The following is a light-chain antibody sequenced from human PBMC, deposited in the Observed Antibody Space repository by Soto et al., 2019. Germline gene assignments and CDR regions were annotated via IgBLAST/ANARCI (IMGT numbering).Light chain of an antibody. CDR3: QSYDSSLSAVV. J-gene: IGLJ2*01. CDR1: STNIGAGYD. CDR2: DNT. Sequence: QSVLTQPPSVSGAPGQRVTVSWTGGSTNIGAGYDVHWYQQLPGTAPKLLIYDNTNRPSGVPDRFSGSKSGTSASLAITGLQAEDEADYYCQSYDSSLSAVVFGGGTKVTVL. V-gene: IGLV1-40*01.